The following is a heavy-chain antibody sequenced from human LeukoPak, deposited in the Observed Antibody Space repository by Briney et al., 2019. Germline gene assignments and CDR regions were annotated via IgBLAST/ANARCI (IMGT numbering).Heavy chain of an antibody. Sequence: PGRSLRLSCAVSGFTFSSYGMHWVRQAPGKGLEWMAVISYDGTNKYYAGSVKGRFTISRDNSKNTLYLQMNSLRAEDTAVYYCAKDLNYDFWSGLGNWGQGTLVTVSS. J-gene: IGHJ4*02. CDR2: ISYDGTNK. D-gene: IGHD3-3*01. V-gene: IGHV3-30*18. CDR1: GFTFSSYG. CDR3: AKDLNYDFWSGLGN.